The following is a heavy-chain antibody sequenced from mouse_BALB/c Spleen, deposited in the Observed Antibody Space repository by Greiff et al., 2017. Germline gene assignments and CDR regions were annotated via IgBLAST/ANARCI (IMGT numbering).Heavy chain of an antibody. CDR1: GFNIKDTY. V-gene: IGHV14-3*02. J-gene: IGHJ2*01. D-gene: IGHD1-1*01. CDR2: IDPANGNT. CDR3: ARERYYCGSSPDY. Sequence: EVKLQESGAELVKPGASVKLSCTASGFNIKDTYMHWVKQRPEQGLEWIGRIDPANGNTKYDPKFQGKATITADTSANTAYLQLSSLTSEDTAVYYCARERYYCGSSPDYWGQGTTLTVSA.